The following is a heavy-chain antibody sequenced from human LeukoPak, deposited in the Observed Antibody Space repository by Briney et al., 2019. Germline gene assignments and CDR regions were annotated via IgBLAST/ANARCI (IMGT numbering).Heavy chain of an antibody. CDR3: ARDILIVARVKGGIDY. D-gene: IGHD3-22*01. J-gene: IGHJ4*02. V-gene: IGHV3-30*04. CDR1: GFTFSSYA. Sequence: PGGSLRLSCAASGFTFSSYAMHWVRQAPGKGLEWVAVISYDGSNKYYADSVKGRFTISRDNSKNTLYLQMNSLRAEDTAVYYCARDILIVARVKGGIDYWGQGTLVTVSS. CDR2: ISYDGSNK.